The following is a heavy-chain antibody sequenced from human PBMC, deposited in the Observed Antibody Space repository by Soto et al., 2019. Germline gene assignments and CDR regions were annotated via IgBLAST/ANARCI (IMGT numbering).Heavy chain of an antibody. V-gene: IGHV3-53*01. D-gene: IGHD2-2*01. J-gene: IGHJ4*02. Sequence: EVQLVASGGGLIQPGGSLRLSCAASGFAVNSDYMSWVRQAPGKGLEWVSVLYGGGTTHYSDSVKGRFTISRDNPKNTVFLQMNSLRAEDTAVYYCVRTSSYWGQGTRVIVSS. CDR1: GFAVNSDY. CDR3: VRTSSY. CDR2: LYGGGTT.